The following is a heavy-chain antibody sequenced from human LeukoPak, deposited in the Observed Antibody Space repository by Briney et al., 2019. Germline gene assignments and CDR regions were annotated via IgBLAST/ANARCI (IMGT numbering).Heavy chain of an antibody. CDR3: ARPLRYCSSTSCYGRERRFDY. CDR1: GFTFSSYG. J-gene: IGHJ4*02. Sequence: GGSLRLCCAASGFTFSSYGMHWVRQAPGKGLEGVAFIRYDGSNKYYADSVKRRFTISRDNSKNTLYLQMNSLRAEDTAVYYCARPLRYCSSTSCYGRERRFDYWGQGTLVTVSS. CDR2: IRYDGSNK. V-gene: IGHV3-30*02. D-gene: IGHD2-2*01.